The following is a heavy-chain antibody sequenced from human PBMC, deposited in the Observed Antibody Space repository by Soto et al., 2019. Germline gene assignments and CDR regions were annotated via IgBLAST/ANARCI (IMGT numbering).Heavy chain of an antibody. D-gene: IGHD1-20*01. V-gene: IGHV3-48*02. Sequence: EVQLVESGGGLVQPGGSLRLSCAASAFTLSRYSMNWVRQAPGKGLEWISYISSGSGTIYYADSVKGRFTISRDNAKNSLYLQMNSLRDEDTAVYYCASDTFANWNFYYDGMDVWGQGTTVTVSS. CDR3: ASDTFANWNFYYDGMDV. CDR2: ISSGSGTI. J-gene: IGHJ6*02. CDR1: AFTLSRYS.